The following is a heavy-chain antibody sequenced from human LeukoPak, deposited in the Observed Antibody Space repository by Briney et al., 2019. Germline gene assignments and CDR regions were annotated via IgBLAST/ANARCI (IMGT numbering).Heavy chain of an antibody. V-gene: IGHV3-48*01. J-gene: IGHJ3*02. Sequence: GGSLRLSCAASGFTFSGYSMNWVRQAPGKGLEWVSYISKSGSTIYYADSVKGRFTISRDNAKNSLYLQMNSLRAEDTAVYYCARDFPGSSWWHDAFDIWGQGTMVTVSS. CDR1: GFTFSGYS. CDR3: ARDFPGSSWWHDAFDI. CDR2: ISKSGSTI. D-gene: IGHD6-13*01.